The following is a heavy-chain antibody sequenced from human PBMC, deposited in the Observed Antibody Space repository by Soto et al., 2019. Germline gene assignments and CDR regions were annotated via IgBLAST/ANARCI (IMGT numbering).Heavy chain of an antibody. J-gene: IGHJ5*02. Sequence: QVQLVQSGAEVKKPGASVKVSCKASGYTFTSYAMHWVRQAPGQRLEWMGWINAGNGNTKYSQKFQGRVTITRDTSASTAYMELSSLRSEDTAVYYCARDIDSSGWYPPGYNWFDPWGQGTLVTVSS. D-gene: IGHD6-19*01. V-gene: IGHV1-3*01. CDR1: GYTFTSYA. CDR2: INAGNGNT. CDR3: ARDIDSSGWYPPGYNWFDP.